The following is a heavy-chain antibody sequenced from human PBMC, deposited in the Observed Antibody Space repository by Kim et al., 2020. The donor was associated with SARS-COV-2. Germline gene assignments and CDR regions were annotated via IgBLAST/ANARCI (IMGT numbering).Heavy chain of an antibody. CDR2: INPSDGGT. J-gene: IGHJ4*02. D-gene: IGHD1-26*01. V-gene: IGHV1-46*01. CDR1: GYSLTSYY. Sequence: ASVKVSCKASGYSLTSYYMNWVRQAPGQGLEWVGVINPSDGGTSYGQNFQGRITMTRDTSTSTVYMELSSLRSEDTALYFCARERRPSRGSRFYFEYWGQGTLVTVFS. CDR3: ARERRPSRGSRFYFEY.